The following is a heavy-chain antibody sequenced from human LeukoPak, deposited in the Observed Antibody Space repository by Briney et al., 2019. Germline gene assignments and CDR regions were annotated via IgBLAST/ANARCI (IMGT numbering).Heavy chain of an antibody. D-gene: IGHD2-2*01. CDR1: GGTFSSYA. CDR2: IIPILGIA. Sequence: SVKVSCKASGGTFSSYAISWVRQAPGQGLEWMGRIIPILGIANYAQKFQGRVTITADKSTSTAYMELSSLRSEDTAVYYCARGRYCSSTSCRGDWFDPWGQGTLVTVSS. V-gene: IGHV1-69*04. CDR3: ARGRYCSSTSCRGDWFDP. J-gene: IGHJ5*02.